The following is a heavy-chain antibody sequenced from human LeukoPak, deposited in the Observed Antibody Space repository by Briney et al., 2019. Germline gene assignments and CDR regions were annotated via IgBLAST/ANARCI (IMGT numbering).Heavy chain of an antibody. Sequence: ASVKVSCKASGYTFTSYDINWVRQATGQGLEWMGWMNPNSGNTGYAQKFQGRVTMTRNTSISTAYMELSSLRSEDTAVYYCARAYSSWYTFDYWGQGTLVTVSS. CDR1: GYTFTSYD. CDR2: MNPNSGNT. V-gene: IGHV1-8*01. D-gene: IGHD6-13*01. CDR3: ARAYSSWYTFDY. J-gene: IGHJ4*02.